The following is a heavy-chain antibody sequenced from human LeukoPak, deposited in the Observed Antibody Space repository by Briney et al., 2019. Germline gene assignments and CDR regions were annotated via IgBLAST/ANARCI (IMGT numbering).Heavy chain of an antibody. Sequence: ASVKVSCKASGYTFTSYAMNWVRQAPGQGLEWMGWINPNSGGTNYAQKFQGRVTMTRDTSISTAYMELSRLRSDDTAVYYCRVVPAAAVDYWGQGTLVTVSS. D-gene: IGHD2-2*01. CDR2: INPNSGGT. V-gene: IGHV1-2*02. J-gene: IGHJ4*02. CDR1: GYTFTSYA. CDR3: RVVPAAAVDY.